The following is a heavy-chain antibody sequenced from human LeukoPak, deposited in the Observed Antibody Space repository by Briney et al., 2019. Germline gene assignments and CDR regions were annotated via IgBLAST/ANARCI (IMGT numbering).Heavy chain of an antibody. D-gene: IGHD3-10*01. CDR1: GFTFSNAW. V-gene: IGHV3-15*07. Sequence: GGSLRLSCAASGFTFSNAWMNWVRQAPGKGLEWVGRIKSKTDGGTTDYAAPVKGRFTISRDDSKNTLYLQMNSLKTEDTAVYYCTTGGPYGPLTTFDYWGQGTLVTVSS. CDR3: TTGGPYGPLTTFDY. CDR2: IKSKTDGGTT. J-gene: IGHJ4*02.